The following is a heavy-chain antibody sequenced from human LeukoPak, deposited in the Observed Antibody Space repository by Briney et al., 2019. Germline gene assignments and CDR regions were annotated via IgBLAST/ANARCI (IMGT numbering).Heavy chain of an antibody. D-gene: IGHD1-1*01. CDR3: ARVKDGGTNWNEVGFDY. Sequence: SVKVSCKASGGTFSSYAISWVRQAPGQGLEWMGGIIPIFGTANYAQKFQGRVTITTDESTSTAYMELSSLRSEDTAVYYCARVKDGGTNWNEVGFDYWGQGTLVTVSS. CDR1: GGTFSSYA. J-gene: IGHJ4*02. V-gene: IGHV1-69*05. CDR2: IIPIFGTA.